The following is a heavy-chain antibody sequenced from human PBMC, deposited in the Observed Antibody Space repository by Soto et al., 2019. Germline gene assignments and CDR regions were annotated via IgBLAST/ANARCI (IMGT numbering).Heavy chain of an antibody. D-gene: IGHD1-26*01. CDR3: AREGGSYYGSAYNWFDP. J-gene: IGHJ5*02. CDR1: GFTFSSYG. CDR2: IWYDGSNK. V-gene: IGHV3-33*01. Sequence: GGSLRLSCAASGFTFSSYGMHWVRKAPGKGLEWVAFIWYDGSNKYYADSVKGRFTISRDNSKNTLYLQMNSLRAEDTAVYYCAREGGSYYGSAYNWFDPWGQGTLVTVSS.